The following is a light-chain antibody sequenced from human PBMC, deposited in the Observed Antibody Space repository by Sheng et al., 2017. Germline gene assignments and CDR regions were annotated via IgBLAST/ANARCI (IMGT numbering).Light chain of an antibody. CDR3: ATWDSSLSAHV. Sequence: QSVLTQPPSVSAAPGQKVTISCSGSSSNIGNNYVSWYQQLPGTAPKLLIYESNKRPSGIPDRFSGSKSGTSATLGITGLQSGDEADYYCATWDSSLSAHVFATGTKVTVL. CDR2: ESN. V-gene: IGLV1-51*02. J-gene: IGLJ1*01. CDR1: SSNIGNNY.